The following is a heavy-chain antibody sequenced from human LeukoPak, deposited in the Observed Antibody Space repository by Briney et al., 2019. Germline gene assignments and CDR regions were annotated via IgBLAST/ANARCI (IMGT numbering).Heavy chain of an antibody. J-gene: IGHJ4*02. V-gene: IGHV3-64*01. CDR1: GFTFSSYA. CDR3: ARGRLIQLWPYFDY. Sequence: GGSLRFSCAASGFTFSSYAMHWVRQAPGKGLEYVSAISSNGGSTYYANSVKGRFTISRDNSKNTLYLQMGSLRAEDMAVYYCARGRLIQLWPYFDYWGQGTLVTVSS. CDR2: ISSNGGST. D-gene: IGHD5-18*01.